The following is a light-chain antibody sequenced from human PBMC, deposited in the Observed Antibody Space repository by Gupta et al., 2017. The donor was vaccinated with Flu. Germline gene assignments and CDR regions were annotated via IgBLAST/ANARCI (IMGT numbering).Light chain of an antibody. CDR3: AQWDDSRDGPV. CDR1: STDTGTEN. CDR2: NDD. Sequence: TISCAGTSTDTGTENVSWYQQFPAAAPKLLIYNDDHRRSGAPVRFSGAKSGASAALITDGLRTEDEAIYYCAQWDDSRDGPVFGGGTRVTVL. V-gene: IGLV1-44*01. J-gene: IGLJ2*01.